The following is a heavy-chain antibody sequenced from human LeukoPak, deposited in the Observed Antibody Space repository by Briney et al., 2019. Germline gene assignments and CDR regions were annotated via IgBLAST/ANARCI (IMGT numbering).Heavy chain of an antibody. J-gene: IGHJ4*02. Sequence: GGSLRLSCAASGFTVSSNYMGWVRQAPGKGLEWVSVIYSGGSTYYADSVKGRFTISRDNSKNTLYLQMNSLRAEDTAVYYCAKDPYGTRYFDYWGQGTLVTISS. CDR2: IYSGGST. CDR3: AKDPYGTRYFDY. D-gene: IGHD2-2*01. V-gene: IGHV3-66*01. CDR1: GFTVSSNY.